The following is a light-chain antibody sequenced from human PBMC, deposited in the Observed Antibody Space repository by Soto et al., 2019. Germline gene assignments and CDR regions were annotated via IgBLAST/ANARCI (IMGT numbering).Light chain of an antibody. J-gene: IGKJ1*01. CDR2: GAS. V-gene: IGKV3-20*01. Sequence: EIVLTQSPGTLSLSPGERATLSCRASQSVSSTYLAWYQQKPGQAPRLLIYGASNRATGIPDRFSGSGSGTDFTLTISRLEPEDFALYYCQHYVTSPWTFGQGTKVEIK. CDR3: QHYVTSPWT. CDR1: QSVSSTY.